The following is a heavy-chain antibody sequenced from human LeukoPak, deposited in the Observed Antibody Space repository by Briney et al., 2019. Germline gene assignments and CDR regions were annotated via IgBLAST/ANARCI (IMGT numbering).Heavy chain of an antibody. J-gene: IGHJ5*02. CDR2: IYYSGST. Sequence: SETLSLTCTVSGGSISSSSYYWGWIRQPPGKGLEWIGSIYYSGSTYYNPSLKSRVTISVDTSKNQFSLKLSSVTAADTAVYYCAGLGTMIVVDNWFDPWGQGTLVTVSS. CDR3: AGLGTMIVVDNWFDP. V-gene: IGHV4-39*01. CDR1: GGSISSSSYY. D-gene: IGHD3-22*01.